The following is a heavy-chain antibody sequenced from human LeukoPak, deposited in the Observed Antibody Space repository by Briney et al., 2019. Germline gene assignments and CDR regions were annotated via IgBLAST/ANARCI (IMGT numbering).Heavy chain of an antibody. Sequence: ASVKVSCKASGYTFTSYGISWVRQAPGQGLEWMGWISAYNGNTNYAQMLQGRVTMTTDTSTSTAYMELRSLRSDDTAVYYCARGYCSGGSCYVAYFDYWGQGTLVTVSS. J-gene: IGHJ4*02. V-gene: IGHV1-18*04. CDR1: GYTFTSYG. CDR2: ISAYNGNT. D-gene: IGHD2-15*01. CDR3: ARGYCSGGSCYVAYFDY.